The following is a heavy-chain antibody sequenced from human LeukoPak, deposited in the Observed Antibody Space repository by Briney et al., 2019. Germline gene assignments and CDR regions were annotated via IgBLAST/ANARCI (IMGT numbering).Heavy chain of an antibody. CDR2: IRRYNGNT. CDR3: ARESLRGMDV. Sequence: ASVRVSRNASGYTLSSYGISWVRQAPGQGLEWMGWIRRYNGNTNSAQKFQGRVTMTTDTSTSTAYMDLRSLRSDDTAVYYCARESLRGMDVWGQGTTVTVSS. CDR1: GYTLSSYG. V-gene: IGHV1-18*01. J-gene: IGHJ6*02. D-gene: IGHD5/OR15-5a*01.